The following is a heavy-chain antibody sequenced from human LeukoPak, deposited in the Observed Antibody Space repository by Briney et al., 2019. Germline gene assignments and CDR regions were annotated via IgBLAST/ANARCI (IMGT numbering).Heavy chain of an antibody. CDR3: ARNEDY. D-gene: IGHD1-1*01. CDR1: GNTFTKYC. V-gene: IGHV1-3*01. Sequence: ASVKVSCKASGNTFTKYCIHWVRQAPGQGLEWMGWIDDGDGNTKYSEKFQGRVGITRDTSASTVYMELNSLRSEDTAVYYCARNEDYWGQGTLVTVSS. CDR2: IDDGDGNT. J-gene: IGHJ4*02.